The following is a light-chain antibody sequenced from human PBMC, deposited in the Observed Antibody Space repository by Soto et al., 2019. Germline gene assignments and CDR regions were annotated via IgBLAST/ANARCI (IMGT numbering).Light chain of an antibody. Sequence: QSALTQPASVSGSPGQSITISCTGTSSDVGGYNYVSWYQQHPDKAPKLMIYEVSNRPSGVSNRFSGSKSGNTASLTISGLQAEDEADYYCSSYTSSSTSVIFGGGTKLTV. J-gene: IGLJ2*01. CDR3: SSYTSSSTSVI. CDR2: EVS. V-gene: IGLV2-14*01. CDR1: SSDVGGYNY.